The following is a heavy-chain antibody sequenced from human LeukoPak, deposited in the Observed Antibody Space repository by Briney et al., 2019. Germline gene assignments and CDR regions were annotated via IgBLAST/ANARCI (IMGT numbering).Heavy chain of an antibody. CDR1: GFTLSSYW. CDR3: ARDPLRLGSSWYTPGGDDAFDI. D-gene: IGHD6-13*01. V-gene: IGHV3-7*01. Sequence: GGSLRLSCAAFGFTLSSYWMSWVRQAPGKGLEWVANIKQDGSEKYYVDSVKGRFTISRDNAKNSLYLQMNSLRAEDTAVHYCARDPLRLGSSWYTPGGDDAFDIWGQGTMVTVSS. J-gene: IGHJ3*02. CDR2: IKQDGSEK.